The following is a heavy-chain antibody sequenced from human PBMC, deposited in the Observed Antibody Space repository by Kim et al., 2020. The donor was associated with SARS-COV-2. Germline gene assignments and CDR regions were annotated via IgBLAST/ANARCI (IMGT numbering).Heavy chain of an antibody. J-gene: IGHJ4*02. V-gene: IGHV4-39*01. D-gene: IGHD6-13*01. CDR3: ARRGAAAGTVY. Sequence: YPQSLKSRFTISVDTSKNPFSLKLGSVTAADTAVYYCARRGAAAGTVYWGQGTLVTVSS.